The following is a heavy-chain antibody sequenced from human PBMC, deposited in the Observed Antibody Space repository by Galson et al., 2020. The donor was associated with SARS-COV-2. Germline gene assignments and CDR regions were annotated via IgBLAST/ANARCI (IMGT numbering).Heavy chain of an antibody. Sequence: HGESLKISCKGSGYSFSSYWISWVRQMPGKGLEWMGRIDPSDSYTDYSPSFQGHVTISADKSISTAYLQWSNLKASDTAMFYCARHTRPGSSWSSDYYMDVWGKGTTVTVSS. CDR2: IDPSDSYT. V-gene: IGHV5-10-1*01. CDR3: ARHTRPGSSWSSDYYMDV. D-gene: IGHD6-13*01. CDR1: GYSFSSYW. J-gene: IGHJ6*03.